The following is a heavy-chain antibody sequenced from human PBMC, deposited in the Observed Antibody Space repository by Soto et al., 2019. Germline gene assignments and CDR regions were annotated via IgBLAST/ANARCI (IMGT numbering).Heavy chain of an antibody. D-gene: IGHD1-1*01. V-gene: IGHV1-18*01. CDR2: ISAYSGNT. J-gene: IGHJ4*02. CDR3: ARGDTYYVNWYFDY. Sequence: QVQLVQSGAEVKKPGASVKVSCKTSGFTFTNYYINWVRQAPGQGLEVMGWISAYSGNTNYAQNLQGRVTMTTDTSASTAYLEPRSLRSDDTAVYFCARGDTYYVNWYFDYWGQGTLVTVSS. CDR1: GFTFTNYY.